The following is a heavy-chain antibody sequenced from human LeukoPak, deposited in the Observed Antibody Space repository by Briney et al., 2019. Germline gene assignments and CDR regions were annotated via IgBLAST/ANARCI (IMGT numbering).Heavy chain of an antibody. CDR2: IYYSGST. D-gene: IGHD3-16*01. CDR1: GGSISSYY. J-gene: IGHJ4*02. CDR3: AGHVKGDQFDY. V-gene: IGHV4-59*08. Sequence: SETLSLTCTVSGGSISSYYWSWIRQPPGKGLEWIGYIYYSGSTNYNPSLKSRVTISVDTSKNQFSLKLSSVTAADTAVYYCAGHVKGDQFDYWGQGTLVTVSS.